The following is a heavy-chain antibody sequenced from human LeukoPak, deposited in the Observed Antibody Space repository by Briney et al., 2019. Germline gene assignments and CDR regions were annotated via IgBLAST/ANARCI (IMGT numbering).Heavy chain of an antibody. D-gene: IGHD3-3*01. J-gene: IGHJ4*02. V-gene: IGHV4-4*07. Sequence: LETLSLTCTVSGGSISSYYWSWIRQPAGKGLEWIGRIYTSGSTTYNPSLKSRVTMSVDTSKNQFSLKLSSVTAADTAVYYCASFPAFGVVIGPLLPRYFDYWGQGTLVTVSS. CDR2: IYTSGST. CDR1: GGSISSYY. CDR3: ASFPAFGVVIGPLLPRYFDY.